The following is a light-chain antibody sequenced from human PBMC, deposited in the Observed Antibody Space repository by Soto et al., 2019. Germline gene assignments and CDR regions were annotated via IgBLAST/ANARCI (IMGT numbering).Light chain of an antibody. CDR2: KAS. V-gene: IGKV1-5*03. CDR1: QTISSW. CDR3: HQSYDIPT. J-gene: IGKJ5*01. Sequence: DIQMTQSPSTLSGSVGDIVTITYRASQTISSWLAWYQQKPGKAPKLLIYKASTLKSGVPSRFSGSGSGTDFTLTASSLQPEDFATYYCHQSYDIPTFGQGTRLEI.